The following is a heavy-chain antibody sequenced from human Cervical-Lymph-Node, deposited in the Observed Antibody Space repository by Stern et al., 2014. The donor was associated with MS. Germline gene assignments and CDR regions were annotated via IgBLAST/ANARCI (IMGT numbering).Heavy chain of an antibody. CDR2: IIPIFGP. V-gene: IGHV1-69*01. Sequence: VQLVESGAEVKRPGSSVRVSCEVFGGTFSSTGLNWVRQAPGRGLEWVGGIIPIFGPKYAPEFLGTVTISADESASTAYLDLRSLISADTAVFYCVGPDFHLWGQGTLVTVSS. CDR1: GGTFSSTG. CDR3: VGPDFHL. J-gene: IGHJ5*02. D-gene: IGHD3/OR15-3a*01.